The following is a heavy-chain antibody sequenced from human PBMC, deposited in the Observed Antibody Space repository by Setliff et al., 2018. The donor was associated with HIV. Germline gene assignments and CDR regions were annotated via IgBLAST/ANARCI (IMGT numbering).Heavy chain of an antibody. Sequence: NPSETLSLTCAVSGGSFSVYYWRWIRQPPGKGLEWIGEINHSGRTNYNPSLKSRITISVDTSKDQFSLKLSSVTAADTAVYYCARGARLLTGYADRRDYYYMRIWGKGTTVTVSS. J-gene: IGHJ6*03. CDR2: INHSGRT. CDR1: GGSFSVYY. D-gene: IGHD2-8*01. V-gene: IGHV4-34*01. CDR3: ARGARLLTGYADRRDYYYMRI.